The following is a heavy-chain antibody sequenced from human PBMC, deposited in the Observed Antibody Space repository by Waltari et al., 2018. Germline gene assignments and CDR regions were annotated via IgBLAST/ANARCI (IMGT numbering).Heavy chain of an antibody. V-gene: IGHV2-5*01. D-gene: IGHD3-10*01. CDR2: IYWNDNK. J-gene: IGHJ4*02. CDR1: GFSFSTSEVG. Sequence: LTLTCTFSGFSFSTSEVGVGWIRHPPGKALEWLAFIYWNDNKRFNPSLQSRLTITKDTPNNQVALTMTNMDPMDTATYYCAHRLRLRGVVSNHFDYWGQGTLVTVSS. CDR3: AHRLRLRGVVSNHFDY.